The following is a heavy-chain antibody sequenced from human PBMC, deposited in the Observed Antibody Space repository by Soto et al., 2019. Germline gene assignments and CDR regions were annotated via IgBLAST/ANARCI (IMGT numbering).Heavy chain of an antibody. CDR2: INHSGST. Sequence: QVQLQQWGAGLLKPSETLSLTCAVYGGSFSGYYWSWIRQPPGKGLEWIGEINHSGSTNYNSSLKSRVAISVDTSKTQFSLKLSSVTAADTAVYYCARFQKRGYYGSGTDSDPWGQGTLVTVSS. CDR3: ARFQKRGYYGSGTDSDP. D-gene: IGHD3-10*01. CDR1: GGSFSGYY. J-gene: IGHJ5*02. V-gene: IGHV4-34*01.